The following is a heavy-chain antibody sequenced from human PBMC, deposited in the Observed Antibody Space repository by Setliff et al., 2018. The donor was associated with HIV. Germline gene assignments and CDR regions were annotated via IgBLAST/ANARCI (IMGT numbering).Heavy chain of an antibody. V-gene: IGHV1-18*01. CDR1: GYTFTSNG. CDR3: ARVPSGAAGLVRAGFYF. D-gene: IGHD6-25*01. Sequence: ASVKVSCKASGYTFTSNGITWVRQAPGQGLEWMGWISAYNGNTNYAQKFQDRVTVTTDTSTNTTYMELRGLRSDDTATYYCARVPSGAAGLVRAGFYFWGQGTLVTVSS. J-gene: IGHJ4*01. CDR2: ISAYNGNT.